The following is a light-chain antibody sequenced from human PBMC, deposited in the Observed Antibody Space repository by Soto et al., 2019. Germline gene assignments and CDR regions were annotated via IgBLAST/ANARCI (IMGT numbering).Light chain of an antibody. CDR2: GAF. CDR1: QSLSSNY. Sequence: EIVLTQSPGTLSLSPGERATLSCRASQSLSSNYLAWHQRKPGQAPRLLMFGAFSRASGIPARFSGSGSGTDFTLTISSLEPEDFAVYYCQQYGSSPWTFGQGTRLEIK. CDR3: QQYGSSPWT. J-gene: IGKJ5*01. V-gene: IGKV3-20*01.